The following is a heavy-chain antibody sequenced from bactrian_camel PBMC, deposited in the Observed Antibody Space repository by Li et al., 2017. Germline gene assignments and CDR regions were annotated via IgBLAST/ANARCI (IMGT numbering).Heavy chain of an antibody. CDR2: ITSDGAT. CDR3: AAVLGCYSGSWCRNY. J-gene: IGHJ4*01. V-gene: IGHV3S53*01. Sequence: HVQLVESGGGSVQAGGSLKLSCSVTGHIFSSCGMSWYRQGPGKEREWVSIITSDGATTYRGSVRGRFIMSRDNAKNVINLQMNSLKTEDTAVYYCAAVLGCYSGSWCRNYWGQGTQVTVS. D-gene: IGHD3*01. CDR1: GHIFSSCG.